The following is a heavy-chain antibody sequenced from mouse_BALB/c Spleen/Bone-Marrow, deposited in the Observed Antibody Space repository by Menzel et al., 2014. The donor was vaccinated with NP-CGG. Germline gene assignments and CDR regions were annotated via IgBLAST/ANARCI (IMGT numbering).Heavy chain of an antibody. J-gene: IGHJ4*01. Sequence: EVHGVESGGGLVQPGGSLRLSCATSGFTFTDYYMNWVRQPPGKALEWLGFIRNRANGYTTEFSASVKGRFTISRDNSQSILYLQINTLRAEDSATYYCARYDGYSDNAMDYWGQGTSVTVSS. V-gene: IGHV7-3*02. D-gene: IGHD2-3*01. CDR1: GFTFTDYY. CDR3: ARYDGYSDNAMDY. CDR2: IRNRANGYTT.